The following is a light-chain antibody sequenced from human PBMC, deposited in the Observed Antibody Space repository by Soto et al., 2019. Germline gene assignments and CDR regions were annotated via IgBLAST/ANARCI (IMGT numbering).Light chain of an antibody. CDR1: QGISSA. Sequence: AIPLTQSPSSLSVSVGDRVTITCRASQGISSALAWYQQKPGKPPNLLIYDASTLESGVPSRFSGSGSGTDFTLTISSLQREDSATYYCQQLNTFPLTFGGGTKVEI. J-gene: IGKJ4*01. V-gene: IGKV1-13*02. CDR2: DAS. CDR3: QQLNTFPLT.